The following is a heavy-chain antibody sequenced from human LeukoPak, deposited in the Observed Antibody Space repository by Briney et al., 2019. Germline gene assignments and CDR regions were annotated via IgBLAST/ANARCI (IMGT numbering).Heavy chain of an antibody. CDR3: ARDRVAAAGTFSETLTIDY. Sequence: SETLSLTCTVSGGSISGSSYYWGWIRQPPGKGLEWIGSIYYSGSTYYNPSLKSRVTISVDTSKNQFSLKLSSVTAADTAVYYCARDRVAAAGTFSETLTIDYWGQGTLVTVSS. V-gene: IGHV4-39*07. CDR2: IYYSGST. D-gene: IGHD6-13*01. J-gene: IGHJ4*02. CDR1: GGSISGSSYY.